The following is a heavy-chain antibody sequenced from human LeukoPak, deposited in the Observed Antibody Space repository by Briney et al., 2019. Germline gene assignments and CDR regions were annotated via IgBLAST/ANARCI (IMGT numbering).Heavy chain of an antibody. CDR3: ARDSYGDANFDS. Sequence: GGSLRLSCAASGFIVNTNYMTWVRPAPGRGLEWVSFIYADGNTYYADSVKGRFTISRDISKNAVYLQMNSLRAEDTAVYYCARDSYGDANFDSWGQGTLVTVSS. D-gene: IGHD4-17*01. CDR2: IYADGNT. CDR1: GFIVNTNY. J-gene: IGHJ4*02. V-gene: IGHV3-53*01.